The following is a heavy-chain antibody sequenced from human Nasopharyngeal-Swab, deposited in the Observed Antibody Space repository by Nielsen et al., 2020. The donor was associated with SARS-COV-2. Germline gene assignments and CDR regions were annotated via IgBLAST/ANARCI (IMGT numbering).Heavy chain of an antibody. J-gene: IGHJ4*02. CDR2: IKSDGISI. CDR1: AYNFRDYW. Sequence: GSLRLSCVASAYNFRDYWMHWFRQAPGKGLVWVSRIKSDGISITYADSVKGRFTISSDDAKKTLYLQMNSLRAEDTAVYYCATDKFYNAYDWGQGTLVTVSS. CDR3: ATDKFYNAYD. D-gene: IGHD3-10*01. V-gene: IGHV3-74*03.